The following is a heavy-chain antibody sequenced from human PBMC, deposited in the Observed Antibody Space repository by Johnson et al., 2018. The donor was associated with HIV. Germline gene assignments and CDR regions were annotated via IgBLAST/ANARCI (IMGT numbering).Heavy chain of an antibody. J-gene: IGHJ3*02. V-gene: IGHV3-30*04. CDR2: ISYDGSNK. Sequence: QVQLVESGGGAVQPGRSLRLYCAVSEFTVTNYAMHWVRLAPGKGLQWVAVISYDGSNKHYADSVKGRFTISRDNSKTTLYLQMNSLRAEDTAVYYCARFDGHYDSSGYYAFDIWVQGTMVTVSS. D-gene: IGHD3-22*01. CDR3: ARFDGHYDSSGYYAFDI. CDR1: EFTVTNYA.